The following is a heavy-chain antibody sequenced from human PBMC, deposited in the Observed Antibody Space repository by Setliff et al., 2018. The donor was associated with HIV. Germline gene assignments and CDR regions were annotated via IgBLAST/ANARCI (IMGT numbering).Heavy chain of an antibody. Sequence: VKVSCKASGYSFTSYGVSWVRQAPGQGLEWMGGIIPILGIANYAQKFQGRVTITADKSTSTAYMELSSLRSEDTAVYYCARGYSSGNYYYYYMDVWGKGTTVTVSS. CDR1: GYSFTSYG. D-gene: IGHD6-19*01. CDR3: ARGYSSGNYYYYYMDV. CDR2: IIPILGIA. J-gene: IGHJ6*03. V-gene: IGHV1-69*10.